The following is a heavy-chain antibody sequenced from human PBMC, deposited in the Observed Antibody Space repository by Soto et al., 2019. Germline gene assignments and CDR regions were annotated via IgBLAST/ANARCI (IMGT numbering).Heavy chain of an antibody. Sequence: QVHLLESGPGLVKPSETLSLVCTVSGGSLATYYWPWVRQSPGKGLEWIGDIYDGGRTKSNPPLTSRVTISVDSPNNQFSLRLTSLTPSYTAPSSCARDNPYCDTTDCYGGAVDVWGQGTAVTVS. V-gene: IGHV4-59*01. CDR1: GGSLATYY. J-gene: IGHJ6*02. CDR3: ARDNPYCDTTDCYGGAVDV. CDR2: IYDGGRT. D-gene: IGHD2-21*02.